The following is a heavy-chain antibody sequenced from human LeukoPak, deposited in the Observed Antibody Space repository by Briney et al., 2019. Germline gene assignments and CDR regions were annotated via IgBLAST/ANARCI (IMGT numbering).Heavy chain of an antibody. D-gene: IGHD3-10*02. V-gene: IGHV3-43*01. CDR3: AKELDTMFFDY. Sequence: PGGSLRLSCAASGFSFSNYWFHWVRQAPGKGLEWVSLAGWAGGTTFYSDSVRGRFTISRDSGRKSVYLQMNSLTTDDTAFYFCAKELDTMFFDYWGQGALVTVSS. CDR1: GFSFSNYW. J-gene: IGHJ4*02. CDR2: AGWAGGTT.